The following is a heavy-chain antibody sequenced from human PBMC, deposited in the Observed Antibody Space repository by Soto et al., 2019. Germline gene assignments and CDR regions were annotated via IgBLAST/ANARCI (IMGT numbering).Heavy chain of an antibody. J-gene: IGHJ6*02. D-gene: IGHD2-2*01. CDR3: ARGPPTAALYYYYGMDV. CDR2: ISYSGSP. V-gene: IGHV4-30-4*08. Sequence: PSETLSLTCSVSGGSISSGGYYWSWIRQHPGKGLEWIGYISYSGSPYYDPSLESRVTISVDMSKNQFSLKLASVTAADTAVYYCARGPPTAALYYYYGMDVWGQGTTVTVSS. CDR1: GGSISSGGYY.